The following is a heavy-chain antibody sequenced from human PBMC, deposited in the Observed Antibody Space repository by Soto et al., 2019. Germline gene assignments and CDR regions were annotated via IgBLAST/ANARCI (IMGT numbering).Heavy chain of an antibody. J-gene: IGHJ4*02. CDR1: GGSISSGDYY. CDR2: IYYSGST. Sequence: LSETLSLTCTVSGGSISSGDYYWSWIRQPPGKGLEWIGYIYYSGSTYYNPSLKSRVTISVDTSKNQFSLKLSSVTAADTTVYYCARTNLAVAGTYYFDYWGQGTLVTVSS. D-gene: IGHD6-19*01. V-gene: IGHV4-30-4*01. CDR3: ARTNLAVAGTYYFDY.